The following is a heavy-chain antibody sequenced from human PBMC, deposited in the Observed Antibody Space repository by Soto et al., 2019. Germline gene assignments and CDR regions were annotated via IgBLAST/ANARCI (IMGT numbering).Heavy chain of an antibody. J-gene: IGHJ6*02. CDR2: IYWDEDK. D-gene: IGHD2-15*01. CDR3: AGWTSESGLDV. V-gene: IGHV2-5*02. CDR1: GFSLNTNGMG. Sequence: QITLKESGPTLVRPTQTLTLTCSFSGFSLNTNGMGVGWIRQPPGKALEWLAFIYWDEDKRYSPSLKTRLTDTTDTSNTEVVLPLTTLDPLDTGTYHCAGWTSESGLDVWGQGTTVTVSS.